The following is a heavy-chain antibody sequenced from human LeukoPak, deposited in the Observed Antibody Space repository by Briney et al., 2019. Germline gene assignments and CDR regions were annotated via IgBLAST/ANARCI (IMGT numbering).Heavy chain of an antibody. CDR1: GGTFSSYA. J-gene: IGHJ3*02. D-gene: IGHD1-26*01. V-gene: IGHV1-69*06. CDR2: IIPIFGTA. Sequence: ASVKVSCKASGGTFSSYAISWVRQAPGQGLEWMGGIIPIFGTANYAQKFQGRVTITADKSTSTAYMELSSLRSEDTAVYYCASEAWVYSGSYRDAFDIWGQGTMVTVSS. CDR3: ASEAWVYSGSYRDAFDI.